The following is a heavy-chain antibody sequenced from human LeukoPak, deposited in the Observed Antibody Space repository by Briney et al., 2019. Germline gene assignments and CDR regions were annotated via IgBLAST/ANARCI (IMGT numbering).Heavy chain of an antibody. J-gene: IGHJ4*02. Sequence: SQTLSLTSAISGDSVSSDSAAWTSIRESPSRGVGWLGRTYYRYTSYNEYSVTVESRITINPETSKNHFSLQVNSVSPEDTAVYYCAREELGFDHWGQGTLVTVSS. V-gene: IGHV6-1*01. CDR3: AREELGFDH. CDR2: TYYRYTSYN. D-gene: IGHD1-26*01. CDR1: GDSVSSDSAA.